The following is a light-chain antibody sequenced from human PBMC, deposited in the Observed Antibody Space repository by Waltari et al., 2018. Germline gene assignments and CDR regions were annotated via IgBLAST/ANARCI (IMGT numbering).Light chain of an antibody. V-gene: IGKV1-5*01. CDR1: RSVGGG. CDR2: EAS. CDR3: QQYNDLYS. Sequence: DIQITQSPSAPSASGGDPVTIYWRTSRSVGGGMAWFQQKPDKAPRLLIYEASSLADGVPSRFSGSGSATEFTLTISGLQPDDFATYYCQQYNDLYSFGRGTKLEI. J-gene: IGKJ2*01.